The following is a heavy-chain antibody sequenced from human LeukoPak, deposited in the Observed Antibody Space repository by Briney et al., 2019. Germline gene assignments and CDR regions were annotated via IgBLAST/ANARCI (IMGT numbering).Heavy chain of an antibody. CDR3: ARMVPAGTHNY. Sequence: SETLSLTCTVSGGSLTDGDYYWGWVRQPPGTGLQWIATTYEGASLKSRVTISLDTSKNQFFLRLTSVTAADTAVYYCARMVPAGTHNYWGQGLLVTVSS. J-gene: IGHJ4*02. CDR1: GGSLTDGDYY. V-gene: IGHV4-61*08. D-gene: IGHD2-2*01. CDR2: T.